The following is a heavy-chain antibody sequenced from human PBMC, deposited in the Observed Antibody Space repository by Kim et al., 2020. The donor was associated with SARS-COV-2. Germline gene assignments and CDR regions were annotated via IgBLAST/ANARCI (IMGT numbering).Heavy chain of an antibody. CDR2: IYYSGST. Sequence: SETLSLTCTVSGGSISSYYWSWIRQPPGKGLEWIGYIYYSGSTNYNPSLKSRVTISVDTSKNQFSLKLSSVTAADTAVYYCARGSLGYCSGGSCPWGQGTLVTVSS. J-gene: IGHJ5*02. V-gene: IGHV4-59*13. CDR1: GGSISSYY. D-gene: IGHD2-15*01. CDR3: ARGSLGYCSGGSCP.